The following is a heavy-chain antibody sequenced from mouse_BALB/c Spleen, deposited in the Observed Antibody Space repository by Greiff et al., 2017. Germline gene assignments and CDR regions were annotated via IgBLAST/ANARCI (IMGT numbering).Heavy chain of an antibody. CDR3: ARYATKGYAMDY. V-gene: IGHV1-14*01. CDR1: GYTFTSYF. D-gene: IGHD6-1*01. CDR2: INPYNDGT. Sequence: VQLQQSGPELVKPGASVKMSCKASGYTFTSYFMHWVQQKPGQGLEWIGYINPYNDGTKYNEKFKGKATLTSDKSSSTAYMKLSSLTSEDSAVYYCARYATKGYAMDYWGQGTTVTVSA. J-gene: IGHJ4*01.